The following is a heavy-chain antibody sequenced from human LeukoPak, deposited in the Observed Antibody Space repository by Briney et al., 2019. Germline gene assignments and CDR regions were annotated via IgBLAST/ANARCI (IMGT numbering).Heavy chain of an antibody. V-gene: IGHV1-46*01. Sequence: ASVKVSCKASGYTFTGYYMHWVRQAPGQGLEWMGIINPSGGSTSYAQKFQGRVTMTRDTSTSTVYMELSSLRSEDTAVYYCARGKIFCSSTSCQQGPPGPFDYWGQGTLVTVSS. D-gene: IGHD2-2*01. CDR1: GYTFTGYY. CDR3: ARGKIFCSSTSCQQGPPGPFDY. CDR2: INPSGGST. J-gene: IGHJ4*02.